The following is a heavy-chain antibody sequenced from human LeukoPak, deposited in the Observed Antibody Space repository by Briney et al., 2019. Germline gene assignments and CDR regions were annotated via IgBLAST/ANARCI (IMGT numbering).Heavy chain of an antibody. J-gene: IGHJ4*02. Sequence: SETLSLTCTVSGGSISSSNYYWGWIRQPPGKGLEWIGNIYYSGSTYYNPSLKSRVTISVDTSKSQFSLKLSSVTAADTAVYYCARVAAVAAHFDYWGQGTLVTVSS. CDR1: GGSISSSNYY. CDR2: IYYSGST. V-gene: IGHV4-39*07. CDR3: ARVAAVAAHFDY. D-gene: IGHD6-19*01.